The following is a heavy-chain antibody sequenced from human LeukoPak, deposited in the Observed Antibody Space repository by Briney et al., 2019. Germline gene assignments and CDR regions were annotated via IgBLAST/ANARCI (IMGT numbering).Heavy chain of an antibody. CDR2: IHHSGST. D-gene: IGHD6-19*01. Sequence: SETLSLTCTVSGYSISNGYYWGWIRQPPGKGLQWIGSIHHSGSTYYNPSLKSRVTISVDTSKNQFSLKLSSVTAADTAVYYCARTSSSGLVGGYYFDYWGQGTLVTVSS. J-gene: IGHJ4*02. V-gene: IGHV4-38-2*02. CDR1: GYSISNGYY. CDR3: ARTSSSGLVGGYYFDY.